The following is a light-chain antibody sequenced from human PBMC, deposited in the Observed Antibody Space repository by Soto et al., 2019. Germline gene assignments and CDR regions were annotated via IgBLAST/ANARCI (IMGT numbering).Light chain of an antibody. J-gene: IGLJ1*01. Sequence: QSVLTQPASVSVSPGQSIAISCTGTSSDVGGYNYVSWYQQYPGKAPKLMIYDVSSRPSGVSSRFSGSKSGNTASLTISGLQAEDEADYYCYSYSRSTTSYVFGTGTKVTVL. CDR1: SSDVGGYNY. V-gene: IGLV2-14*01. CDR3: YSYSRSTTSYV. CDR2: DVS.